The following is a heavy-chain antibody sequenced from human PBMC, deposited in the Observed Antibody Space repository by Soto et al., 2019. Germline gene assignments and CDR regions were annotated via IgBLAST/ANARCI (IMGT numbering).Heavy chain of an antibody. D-gene: IGHD2-8*01. V-gene: IGHV4-59*01. CDR2: FYHSGTT. CDR3: ARDPGYCTNGVCPIFDF. CDR1: GDSIKNYF. Sequence: ETLSLTCTVSGDSIKNYFWSWVRQPPGKGLEWIGHFYHSGTTNYSPALKSRVTISIDQSKNQFSLRLNSVTAADTAVYFCARDPGYCTNGVCPIFDFWGQGIPVTVSS. J-gene: IGHJ4*02.